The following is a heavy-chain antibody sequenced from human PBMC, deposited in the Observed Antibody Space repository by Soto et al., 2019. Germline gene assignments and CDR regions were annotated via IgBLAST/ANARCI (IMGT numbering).Heavy chain of an antibody. J-gene: IGHJ4*02. V-gene: IGHV3-53*01. CDR1: GFSIGGNP. CDR3: ARGLNDDS. Sequence: LRLSCEVSGFSIGGNPMSWVRQAPGQGLEWVASIHTVGSTYYADSVQGRFTISRDNSKNTLFLQMNSLRVGDTAIYFCARGLNDDSWGQGTLVTVSS. CDR2: IHTVGST. D-gene: IGHD1-1*01.